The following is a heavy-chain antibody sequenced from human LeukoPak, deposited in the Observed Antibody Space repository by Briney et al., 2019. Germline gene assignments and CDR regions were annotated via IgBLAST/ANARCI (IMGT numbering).Heavy chain of an antibody. Sequence: SETLSLTCAVSGYPISSGYYWGWIRQPPGKGLEWIGSIYHGGSTSYNPSLKSRVTISLDTSKNQFSLKLSSVTAADTAIYYCARYCTSTSCYTGGDYWGQGTLVTVSS. D-gene: IGHD2-2*02. V-gene: IGHV4-38-2*01. CDR1: GYPISSGYY. J-gene: IGHJ4*02. CDR3: ARYCTSTSCYTGGDY. CDR2: IYHGGST.